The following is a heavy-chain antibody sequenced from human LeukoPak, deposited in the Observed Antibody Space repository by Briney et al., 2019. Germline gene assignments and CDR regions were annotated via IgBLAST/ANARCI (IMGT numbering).Heavy chain of an antibody. Sequence: SETLSLTCTVSGGSISSYYWSWIRQPPGKGLEWIGYIHYRGTTNYTPSLKSRITMSVDTSENQFSLKLSSVTAADTAVYYCAREGGIAVAGLFDYWGQGTLVTVSS. CDR2: IHYRGTT. V-gene: IGHV4-59*01. D-gene: IGHD6-19*01. CDR1: GGSISSYY. J-gene: IGHJ4*02. CDR3: AREGGIAVAGLFDY.